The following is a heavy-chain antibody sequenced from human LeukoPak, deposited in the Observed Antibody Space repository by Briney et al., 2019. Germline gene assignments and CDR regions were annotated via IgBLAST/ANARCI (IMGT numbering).Heavy chain of an antibody. CDR1: GYTFTSYG. CDR3: ARAVLLWSGYYSNWFDP. D-gene: IGHD3-3*01. V-gene: IGHV1-18*01. Sequence: GASVKVSCKASGYTFTSYGISWVRQAPGQGLEWMGWISAYNGNTNYAQKLQGRVTMTTDTSTSTAYMELRSLRSDDTAVYYCARAVLLWSGYYSNWFDPWGQGTLVTVSS. CDR2: ISAYNGNT. J-gene: IGHJ5*02.